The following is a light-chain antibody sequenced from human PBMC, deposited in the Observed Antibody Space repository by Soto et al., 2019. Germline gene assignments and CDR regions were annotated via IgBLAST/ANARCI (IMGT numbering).Light chain of an antibody. V-gene: IGKV3-20*01. CDR1: QSVTSNY. Sequence: SPEGRVPLECSSNQSVTSNYLAWYQQKPGQAPRLLIYGASRRATGILARFIGSGSGTDFTLIISRLVPEDFAVYYCKHYIMSLTIVGVGNKVDIK. CDR2: GAS. J-gene: IGKJ4*01. CDR3: KHYIMSLTI.